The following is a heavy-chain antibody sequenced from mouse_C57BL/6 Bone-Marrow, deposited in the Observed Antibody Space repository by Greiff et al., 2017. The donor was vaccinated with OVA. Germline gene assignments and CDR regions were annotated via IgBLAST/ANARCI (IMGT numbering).Heavy chain of an antibody. D-gene: IGHD1-1*01. Sequence: VQLQQSGAELARPGASVKLSCKASGYTFTSYGISWVKQRTGQGLEWIGEIYPRSGNPYYNEKFKGKATLTADKASSTAYRELRSLTSEDSAVYFCARSPYYGSSPWFAYWGQGTLVTVSA. J-gene: IGHJ3*01. CDR3: ARSPYYGSSPWFAY. V-gene: IGHV1-81*01. CDR2: IYPRSGNP. CDR1: GYTFTSYG.